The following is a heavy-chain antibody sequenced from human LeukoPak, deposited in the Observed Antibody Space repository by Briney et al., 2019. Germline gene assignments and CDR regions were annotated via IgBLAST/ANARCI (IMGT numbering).Heavy chain of an antibody. CDR3: ARENSGSYYRQPQKNAFDI. V-gene: IGHV4-34*01. CDR1: GGSFSGYY. Sequence: SETLSLTCAVYGGSFSGYYWSWIRQPPGKGLEWIGEINHSGSTNYNPSLKSRVTISVGTSKNQFSLKLSPVTAADTAVYYCARENSGSYYRQPQKNAFDIWGQGTMVTVSS. J-gene: IGHJ3*02. CDR2: INHSGST. D-gene: IGHD1-26*01.